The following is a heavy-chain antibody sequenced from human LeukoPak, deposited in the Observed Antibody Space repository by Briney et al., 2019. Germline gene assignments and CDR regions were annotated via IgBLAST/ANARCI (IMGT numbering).Heavy chain of an antibody. CDR3: ARGKGVGRTDYGEFDY. Sequence: SETLSLTCAVYGGSFSGYYWSWIRQPPGKGLEWIGEINHSGSTNYNPSLKSRVTISVDTSKNQFSLKLSSVTAADTAVYYCARGKGVGRTDYGEFDYWGQGTLVTVSS. D-gene: IGHD4-17*01. V-gene: IGHV4-34*01. CDR1: GGSFSGYY. J-gene: IGHJ4*02. CDR2: INHSGST.